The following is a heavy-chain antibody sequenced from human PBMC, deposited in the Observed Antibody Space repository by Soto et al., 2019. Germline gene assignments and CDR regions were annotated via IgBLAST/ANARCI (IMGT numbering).Heavy chain of an antibody. Sequence: ASVRVSCKASGYTFTGYYMHWVRQAPGQGLEWMGWINPNSGNTGYAQKFQGRVTMTRNTSISTAYMELSSLRSEDTAVYYCARARATYYYDSSGYQGAFDIWGQGTMVTVSS. CDR1: GYTFTGYY. D-gene: IGHD3-22*01. J-gene: IGHJ3*02. CDR2: INPNSGNT. CDR3: ARARATYYYDSSGYQGAFDI. V-gene: IGHV1-8*02.